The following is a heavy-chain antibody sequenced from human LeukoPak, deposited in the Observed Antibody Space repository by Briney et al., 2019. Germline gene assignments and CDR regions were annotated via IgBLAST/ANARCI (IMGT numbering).Heavy chain of an antibody. J-gene: IGHJ4*02. V-gene: IGHV1-46*01. CDR3: ASGGSISRYYFDY. Sequence: AASVKVSCTASGYTFTSYGISWVRQAPGQGLEWLGIINPSGGSTSYAQKFQGRVTMTRDTSTSTVYMELSSLRSEDTAVYYCASGGSISRYYFDYWGQGTLVTVSS. D-gene: IGHD3-16*01. CDR2: INPSGGST. CDR1: GYTFTSYG.